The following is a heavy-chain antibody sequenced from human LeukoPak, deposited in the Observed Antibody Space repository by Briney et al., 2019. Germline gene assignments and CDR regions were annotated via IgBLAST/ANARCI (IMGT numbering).Heavy chain of an antibody. CDR2: SNSNSGGT. Sequence: AAVKVSCLASGYTFTRYYMLCERQAPGHGLEWMGWSNSNSGGTNYAQKFQGGVTMTRDTSINTAYMELSRLRSDDTAVYYCARGRDYYDTSGVETWGQGTLGTASS. CDR3: ARGRDYYDTSGVET. V-gene: IGHV1-2*02. D-gene: IGHD3-22*01. CDR1: GYTFTRYY. J-gene: IGHJ4*02.